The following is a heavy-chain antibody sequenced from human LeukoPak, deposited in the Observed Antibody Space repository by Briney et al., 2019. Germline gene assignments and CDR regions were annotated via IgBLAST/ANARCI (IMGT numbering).Heavy chain of an antibody. Sequence: SETLSLTCTVSGGSISSYYWSWIRQPAGKGLEWIGRIYTSGSTNYNPSLKSRVTMSVDTSKNQFSLKLSSVTAADTAVYYCAGGPANNWNYYYGMDVWGQGTTVTVSS. CDR2: IYTSGST. CDR1: GGSISSYY. CDR3: AGGPANNWNYYYGMDV. J-gene: IGHJ6*02. V-gene: IGHV4-4*07. D-gene: IGHD1-20*01.